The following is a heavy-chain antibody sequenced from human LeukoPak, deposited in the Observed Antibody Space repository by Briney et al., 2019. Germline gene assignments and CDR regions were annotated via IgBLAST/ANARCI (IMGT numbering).Heavy chain of an antibody. CDR2: ISSSGSTV. CDR3: ARTTTWIQLWWFDP. D-gene: IGHD5-18*01. CDR1: GFTFSVYY. J-gene: IGHJ5*02. V-gene: IGHV3-11*04. Sequence: PGGSLRLSCAASGFTFSVYYMSWIRQAPGKGLEWVSYISSSGSTVYFADSVKGRFTISRDNAKNSLYLQMNSLRAEDTAVYYCARTTTWIQLWWFDPWGQGTLVTVSS.